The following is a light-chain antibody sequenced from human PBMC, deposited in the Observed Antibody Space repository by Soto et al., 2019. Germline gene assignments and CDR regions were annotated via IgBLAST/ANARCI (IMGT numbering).Light chain of an antibody. CDR3: QQSYSSIT. CDR2: DAS. V-gene: IGKV3-15*01. J-gene: IGKJ5*01. Sequence: EVVMTQSPATLSVSPGERATLSCRASESVSRNLAWYQQKPGQAPRLLIYDASTRATGIPDRFSGGGSGTEFTLTISSLQPEDFATYYCQQSYSSITFGQGTRLEIK. CDR1: ESVSRN.